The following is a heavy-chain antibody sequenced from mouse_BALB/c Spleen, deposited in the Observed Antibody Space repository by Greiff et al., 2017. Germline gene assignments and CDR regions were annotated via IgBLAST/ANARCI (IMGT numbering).Heavy chain of an antibody. J-gene: IGHJ4*01. CDR2: IYPGNSDT. CDR3: ARQEMILYYAMDY. D-gene: IGHD2-3*01. Sequence: VQLQQSGTVLARPGASVKMSCKASGYTFTSYWMHWVKQRPGQGLEWIGAIYPGNSDTSYNQKFKGKAKLTAVTSTSTAYMELSSLTNEDSAVYYCARQEMILYYAMDYWGQGTSVTVSS. V-gene: IGHV1-5*01. CDR1: GYTFTSYW.